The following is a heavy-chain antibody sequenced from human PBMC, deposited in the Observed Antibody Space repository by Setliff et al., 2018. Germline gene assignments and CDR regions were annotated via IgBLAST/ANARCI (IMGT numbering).Heavy chain of an antibody. Sequence: AGGSLRLSCAASGFTFSTYAMSWVRQAPGKGLEWVSTIYSGDRNTFYTDSVKGRFTIFRDGSKNTLFLHMTSLRAEDTAVYYCAKPQVELRWGFESWGQGTLVTVSS. V-gene: IGHV3-23*03. CDR1: GFTFSTYA. D-gene: IGHD1-7*01. CDR2: IYSGDRNT. CDR3: AKPQVELRWGFES. J-gene: IGHJ4*02.